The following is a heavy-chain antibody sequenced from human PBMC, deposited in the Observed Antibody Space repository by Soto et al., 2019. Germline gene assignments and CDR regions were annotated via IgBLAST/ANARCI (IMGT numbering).Heavy chain of an antibody. Sequence: GGSLRLSCAASGFTFSNAWMNWVRQAPGKGLEWVGRIKSKTDGGTTDYAAPVKGRFTISRDDSKNTLYLQMNSLKTEDTAVYYCTANYYDSSGYYSHFDYWGQGTLVTVSS. CDR2: IKSKTDGGTT. CDR1: GFTFSNAW. CDR3: TANYYDSSGYYSHFDY. J-gene: IGHJ4*02. V-gene: IGHV3-15*07. D-gene: IGHD3-22*01.